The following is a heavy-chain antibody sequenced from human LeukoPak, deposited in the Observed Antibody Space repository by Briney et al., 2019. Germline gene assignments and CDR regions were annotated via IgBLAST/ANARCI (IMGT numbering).Heavy chain of an antibody. CDR3: ARGPRPNFDWLYFDY. J-gene: IGHJ4*02. D-gene: IGHD3-9*01. Sequence: SETLSLTCTVSGGSISSGDYYWSWIRQPPGKGLEWFGYIYYSGSTYYNPSLKSRVTISVDTSKNQFSLKLSSVTAADTAVYYCARGPRPNFDWLYFDYWGQGTLVTVSS. CDR1: GGSISSGDYY. CDR2: IYYSGST. V-gene: IGHV4-30-4*08.